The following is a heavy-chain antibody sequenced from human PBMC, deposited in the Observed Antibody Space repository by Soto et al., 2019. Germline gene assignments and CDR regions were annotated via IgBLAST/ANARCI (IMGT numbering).Heavy chain of an antibody. Sequence: GASVKVSCKASGYTITCCAMHWVRQAPGQRPEWMGWFNAGDGDTKYSQKFQGRVTITADESTSTAYMELSSLRSEDTAVYYCARDDVDTAMPYGMDVWGQGTTVTVSS. J-gene: IGHJ6*02. CDR3: ARDDVDTAMPYGMDV. D-gene: IGHD5-18*01. CDR1: GYTITCCA. V-gene: IGHV1-3*01. CDR2: FNAGDGDT.